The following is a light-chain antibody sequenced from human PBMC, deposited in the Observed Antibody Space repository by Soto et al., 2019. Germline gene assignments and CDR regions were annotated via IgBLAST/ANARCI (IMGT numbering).Light chain of an antibody. CDR3: QQRSNWPGFT. J-gene: IGKJ3*01. Sequence: EIMLSLSPATRSLSNGERATLSCRASQSVSSYLAWYQQKPGQAPRLLIYDASNRATGIPARFSGSGSGTDFTLTISSLEPEDFAVYYCQQRSNWPGFTFGPRTKAAIK. CDR1: QSVSSY. V-gene: IGKV3-11*01. CDR2: DAS.